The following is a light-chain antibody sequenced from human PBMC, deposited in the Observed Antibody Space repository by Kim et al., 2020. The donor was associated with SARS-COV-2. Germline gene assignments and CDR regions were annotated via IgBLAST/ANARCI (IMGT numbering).Light chain of an antibody. CDR3: TSYTSRSVLVV. CDR1: RSDIGGYSY. CDR2: DVT. Sequence: QSLTIAFTGTRSDIGGYSYVSWYQQHPGKAPKLLIYDVTNRPSGVSIRFSASRSGNTASLTISGLQAEDEATYYCTSYTSRSVLVVFGGGTQLTVL. J-gene: IGLJ3*02. V-gene: IGLV2-14*03.